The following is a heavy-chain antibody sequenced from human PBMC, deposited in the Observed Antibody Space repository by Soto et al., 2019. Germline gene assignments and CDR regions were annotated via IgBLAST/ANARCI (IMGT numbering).Heavy chain of an antibody. J-gene: IGHJ4*02. D-gene: IGHD1-26*01. V-gene: IGHV4-39*01. CDR2: IYYSGST. Sequence: SETLSLTCSVSGVSISSSSYYWGWIRQPPGKGLEWIGSIYYSGSTHYNPSLKSRVTISVDTSKNQFSLKLSSVTAADTAVYYCASLRVGATADYWGQGTLVTVSS. CDR3: ASLRVGATADY. CDR1: GVSISSSSYY.